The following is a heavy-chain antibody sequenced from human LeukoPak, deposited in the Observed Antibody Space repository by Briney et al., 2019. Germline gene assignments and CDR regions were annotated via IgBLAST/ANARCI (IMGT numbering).Heavy chain of an antibody. J-gene: IGHJ4*02. Sequence: GGSLRLSCSASGFIFSSYAMSWVRQAPGEGLEWVSTISGSGGGTYYADSVKGRFTISRDNSKNTLYLQTDSLRAEDTAVYYCARDQGSGWWAYWGQGTLVTVSS. CDR2: ISGSGGGT. CDR3: ARDQGSGWWAY. D-gene: IGHD6-19*01. V-gene: IGHV3-23*01. CDR1: GFIFSSYA.